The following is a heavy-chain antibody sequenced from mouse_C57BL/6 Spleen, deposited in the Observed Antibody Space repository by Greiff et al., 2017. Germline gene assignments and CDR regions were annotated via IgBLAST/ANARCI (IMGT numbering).Heavy chain of an antibody. CDR2: IDPSDSYT. V-gene: IGHV1-59*01. Sequence: QVQLQQPGAELVRPGTSVKLSCKASGYTFTSYWMHWVKQRPGQGLEWIGVIDPSDSYTNYNQKFKGKATLTVDTSSSTAYMQLSSLTSEDSAVYYCLMTTVVRYFDVWGTGTTVTVSS. J-gene: IGHJ1*03. CDR3: LMTTVVRYFDV. D-gene: IGHD1-1*01. CDR1: GYTFTSYW.